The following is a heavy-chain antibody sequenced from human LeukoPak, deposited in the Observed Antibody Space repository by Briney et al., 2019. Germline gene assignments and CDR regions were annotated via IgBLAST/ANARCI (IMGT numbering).Heavy chain of an antibody. CDR2: IIPIFGTA. D-gene: IGHD2-2*01. Sequence: ASVKVSCKASGGTFISYAISWVRQAPGQGLEWMGGIIPIFGTANYAQKFQGRVTITADESTSTAYMELSSLRSEDTAVYYCAREVGDDIVVVPAAMGAWGQGTLVTVSS. V-gene: IGHV1-69*13. CDR1: GGTFISYA. J-gene: IGHJ5*02. CDR3: AREVGDDIVVVPAAMGA.